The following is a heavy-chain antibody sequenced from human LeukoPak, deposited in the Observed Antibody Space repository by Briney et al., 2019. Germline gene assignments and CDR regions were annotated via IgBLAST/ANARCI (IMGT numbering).Heavy chain of an antibody. CDR1: GCSLSNYW. V-gene: IGHV3-7*01. Sequence: GGSLRLSCAASGCSLSNYWMSWVRQAPGKGLEWVANINQDGSDKYYVDSVMGRFTISKDNAKNSAYLQMNSLRPEDTAIYYCAWYGVTHGLDVWGQGTTVTVSS. CDR3: AWYGVTHGLDV. D-gene: IGHD3-10*01. CDR2: INQDGSDK. J-gene: IGHJ6*02.